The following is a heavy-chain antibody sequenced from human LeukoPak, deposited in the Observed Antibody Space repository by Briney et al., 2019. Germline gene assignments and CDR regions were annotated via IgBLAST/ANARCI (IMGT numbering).Heavy chain of an antibody. CDR2: ISSDGTSE. CDR1: GFTFSSYW. Sequence: GGSLRLSCVASGFTFSSYWMHWVRQTPGKGPVWVSRISSDGTSETYADSVRGPFTISRDNAKNTVYLQMNSLRVEDTAVYYCATASAEHGTFVYWGTGTLVTVSS. V-gene: IGHV3-74*01. CDR3: ATASAEHGTFVY. D-gene: IGHD2/OR15-2a*01. J-gene: IGHJ4*02.